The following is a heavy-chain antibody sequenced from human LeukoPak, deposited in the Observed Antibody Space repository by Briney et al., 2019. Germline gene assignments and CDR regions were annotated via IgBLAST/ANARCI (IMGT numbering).Heavy chain of an antibody. CDR2: ISSSSSYI. Sequence: GGSLRLSCAASGFTFSSYSMNWVRQAPGKGLEWVSSISSSSSYIYYADSVKGRFTISRDNAKNSLYLQMNSLRAEDTAVYYCARDIAAAGTGWFDPWAREPWSPSPQ. CDR1: GFTFSSYS. V-gene: IGHV3-21*01. D-gene: IGHD6-13*01. J-gene: IGHJ5*02. CDR3: ARDIAAAGTGWFDP.